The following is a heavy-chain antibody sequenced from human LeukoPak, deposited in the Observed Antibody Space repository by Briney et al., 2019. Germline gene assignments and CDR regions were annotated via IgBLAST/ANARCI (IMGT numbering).Heavy chain of an antibody. CDR2: ISGSGRST. V-gene: IGHV3-23*01. CDR3: AKEILYGGNYYFDY. Sequence: GGSLRLSCAASGFTFSSHAMSWVSQAPGKGLEWVSGISGSGRSTYYADSVKGRFTISRDNSKNTPYLQMNSLRAEDTAVYYCAKEILYGGNYYFDYWGQGTLVTVSS. D-gene: IGHD1-26*01. J-gene: IGHJ4*02. CDR1: GFTFSSHA.